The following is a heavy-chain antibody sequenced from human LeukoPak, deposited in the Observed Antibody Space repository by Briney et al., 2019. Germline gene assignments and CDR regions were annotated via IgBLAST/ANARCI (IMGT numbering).Heavy chain of an antibody. J-gene: IGHJ4*02. CDR2: IYYSGST. CDR3: ARGRAAAGTDY. CDR1: GGSISSYY. D-gene: IGHD6-13*01. Sequence: SETLSLTCTVSGGSISSYYWSWIRQPPGKGLEWIGYIYYSGSTSYKPSLKSRVTISVDTAKNQFSLKLSSVTAADTAVYYCARGRAAAGTDYWGQGTLVTVSS. V-gene: IGHV4-59*01.